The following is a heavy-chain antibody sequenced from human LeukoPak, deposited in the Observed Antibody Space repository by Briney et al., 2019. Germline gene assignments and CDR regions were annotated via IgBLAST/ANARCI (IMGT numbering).Heavy chain of an antibody. CDR3: ARGDYDSSGSISFDI. Sequence: GGSLRLSCAASGFTFSSYDMHCVREATGKGREWGSAIGTAGDTYYPGSVKGRFTISRENAKNSLYLQMNSLRAGDTAVYYCARGDYDSSGSISFDIWGQGTMVTVSS. CDR2: IGTAGDT. CDR1: GFTFSSYD. J-gene: IGHJ3*02. D-gene: IGHD3-22*01. V-gene: IGHV3-13*01.